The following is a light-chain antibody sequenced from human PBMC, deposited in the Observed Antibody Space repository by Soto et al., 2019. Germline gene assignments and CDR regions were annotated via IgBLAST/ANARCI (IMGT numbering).Light chain of an antibody. Sequence: EMVMTMSPATLSVSPGERGTLSCRASESVTNYLAWYQQKPGQAPRLLVYDVSNRATGIPARFSGGGSGTDFTLTIINLEPEDFAVYYCQQRSYWPWTFGQG. V-gene: IGKV3-11*01. CDR2: DVS. CDR3: QQRSYWPWT. J-gene: IGKJ1*01. CDR1: ESVTNY.